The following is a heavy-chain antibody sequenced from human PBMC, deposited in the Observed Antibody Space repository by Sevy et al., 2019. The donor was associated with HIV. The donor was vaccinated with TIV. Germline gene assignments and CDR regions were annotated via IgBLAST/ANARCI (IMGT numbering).Heavy chain of an antibody. CDR1: GYTFTSYY. Sequence: ASVKVSCKASGYTFTSYYMHWVRQAPGQGLEWMGIINPSGGSTSYAQKFQGRVTMTRDTSTNTVYMELSSLRYEYTAVYYCARESRDGYNHFDYWGQGTLVTVSS. CDR2: INPSGGST. V-gene: IGHV1-46*03. J-gene: IGHJ4*02. CDR3: ARESRDGYNHFDY. D-gene: IGHD5-12*01.